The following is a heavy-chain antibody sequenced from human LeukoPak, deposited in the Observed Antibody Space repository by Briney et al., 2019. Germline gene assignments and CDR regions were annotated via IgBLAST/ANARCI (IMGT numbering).Heavy chain of an antibody. Sequence: RAGGSLRLSCAASGFTFSSYWVSWVRQAPGKGLQWVANIKQDGSEKYYVDSVKGRFTISRDNAKNSLYLQMNSLRAEDMAVYYCARLFTGYYYMDVWGKGTTVTVSS. V-gene: IGHV3-7*01. CDR3: ARLFTGYYYMDV. D-gene: IGHD3-16*01. J-gene: IGHJ6*03. CDR1: GFTFSSYW. CDR2: IKQDGSEK.